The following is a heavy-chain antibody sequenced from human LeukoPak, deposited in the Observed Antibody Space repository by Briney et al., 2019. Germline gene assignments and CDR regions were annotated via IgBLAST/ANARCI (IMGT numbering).Heavy chain of an antibody. CDR2: FDPEDGET. J-gene: IGHJ4*02. CDR1: GYTLTELS. V-gene: IGHV1-24*01. D-gene: IGHD3-10*01. CDR3: ATVGGGEYYFDY. Sequence: ASVKVSCKVSGYTLTELSMHWVRQAPGKGLEWMGGFDPEDGETIYAQKFQGRVTMTEDTSTDTAYMELSSLRSEDTAVYYCATVGGGEYYFDYWGRGTLVTVSS.